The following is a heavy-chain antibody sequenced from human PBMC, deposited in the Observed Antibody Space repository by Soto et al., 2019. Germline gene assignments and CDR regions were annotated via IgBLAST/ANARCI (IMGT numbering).Heavy chain of an antibody. CDR2: IYDDGST. J-gene: IGHJ3*01. V-gene: IGHV4-59*03. Sequence: PSETLSLTCSVSGDSISSYFKNWIRQPPGKGLEWIGCIYDDGSTKYNPSLESRVTILLDTSKNEFSLRLRSVTSADTAVYYCVSSRSAIYGDAFDVWGQGTILTVSS. CDR3: VSSRSAIYGDAFDV. D-gene: IGHD2-2*01. CDR1: GDSISSYF.